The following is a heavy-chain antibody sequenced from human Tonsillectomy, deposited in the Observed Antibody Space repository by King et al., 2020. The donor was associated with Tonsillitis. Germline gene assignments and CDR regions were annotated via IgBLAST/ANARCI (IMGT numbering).Heavy chain of an antibody. CDR3: ARYPPLYDYVWGSYRQDAFDI. Sequence: VQLQESGPGLVKPSETLSLTCTVSGGSISSYYWSWIRQPAGKGLEWIGRIYTSGSTNYNPSLKSRVTMSVDTSKNQFSLKLSSVTAADTAVYYCARYPPLYDYVWGSYRQDAFDIWGQGTMVTVSS. J-gene: IGHJ3*02. D-gene: IGHD3-16*02. CDR1: GGSISSYY. CDR2: IYTSGST. V-gene: IGHV4-4*07.